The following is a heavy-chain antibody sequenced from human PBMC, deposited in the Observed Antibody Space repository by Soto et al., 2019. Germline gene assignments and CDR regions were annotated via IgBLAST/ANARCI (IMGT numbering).Heavy chain of an antibody. CDR2: IFGADET. V-gene: IGHV3-53*02. CDR1: GLSVTASN. Sequence: EVQLVETGGDLIQPGASLSLSCAASGLSVTASNMNWVRQAPGKGLEWVSVIFGADETYYADSVRGRFTISRDNSKNTVYLQMDILRTEDTALYYCARGGFDWGQGTLVTVSS. CDR3: ARGGFD. D-gene: IGHD3-16*01. J-gene: IGHJ4*02.